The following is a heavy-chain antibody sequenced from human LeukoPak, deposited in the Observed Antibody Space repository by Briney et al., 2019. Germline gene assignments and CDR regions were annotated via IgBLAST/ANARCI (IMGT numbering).Heavy chain of an antibody. CDR3: ARKGNEQWPAAADY. Sequence: PGGSLRLSCAASGFTFSSYSMNWVRQAPGKGLEWVSSISSGSYIYYADSVKGRFTISRDNAKNSLYLQMNSLRAEDTAVYYCARKGNEQWPAAADYWGQGTLVTVSS. CDR1: GFTFSSYS. J-gene: IGHJ4*02. CDR2: ISSGSYI. V-gene: IGHV3-21*01. D-gene: IGHD6-19*01.